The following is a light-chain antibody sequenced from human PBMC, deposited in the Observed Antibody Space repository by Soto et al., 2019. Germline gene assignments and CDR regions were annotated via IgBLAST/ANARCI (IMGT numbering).Light chain of an antibody. J-gene: IGKJ2*01. Sequence: EIVLTQSPGTLSLSPGESATLSCRASQSVSSSQVAWYQQKPGQAPRLLIYGASSRATGIPDRFSGVGSETDFTLTISRLEPEDSAVYYCQQYATAPHTFGQGTKLEIK. CDR1: QSVSSSQ. V-gene: IGKV3-20*01. CDR2: GAS. CDR3: QQYATAPHT.